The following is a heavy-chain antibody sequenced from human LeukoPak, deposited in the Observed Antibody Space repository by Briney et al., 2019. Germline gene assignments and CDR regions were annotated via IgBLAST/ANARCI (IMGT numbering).Heavy chain of an antibody. D-gene: IGHD4-17*01. Sequence: HSGGSLRLSCAASGFTVSSNYMSWVRQAPGKGLEWVSVIYSGGSTYYADSVKGRFTIFRDNSKNTLYLQMNSLRAEDTAVYYCARAPNTEKDAFDIWGQGTMVAVSS. J-gene: IGHJ3*02. CDR2: IYSGGST. V-gene: IGHV3-66*01. CDR1: GFTVSSNY. CDR3: ARAPNTEKDAFDI.